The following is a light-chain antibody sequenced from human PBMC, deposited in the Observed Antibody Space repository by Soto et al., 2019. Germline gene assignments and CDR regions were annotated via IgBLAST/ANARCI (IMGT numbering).Light chain of an antibody. Sequence: DIQMTQSPSSLSASVGDRVTITCQATQDISNLLNWFQQKPGKAPKLLIYDASNLETGVPSRFSGSGSGTGFTFTISSLQPEDFATYYCQQYESLPLTFGQGTRLEIK. CDR1: QDISNL. CDR2: DAS. V-gene: IGKV1-33*01. J-gene: IGKJ5*01. CDR3: QQYESLPLT.